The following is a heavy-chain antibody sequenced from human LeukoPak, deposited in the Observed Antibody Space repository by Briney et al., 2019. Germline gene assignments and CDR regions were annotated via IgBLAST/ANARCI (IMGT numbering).Heavy chain of an antibody. V-gene: IGHV1-2*02. D-gene: IGHD6-19*01. J-gene: IGHJ4*02. Sequence: GASVKVSCKASGYTFTGYYIHWVRQAPGQGLEWMGWINPDSGGTNYAQKFQGRVTMTRDTSISTAYMELSRLRSDDTAVYYCARDYRASRRIEAPGYSSTELSDYWGQGTLVTVSS. CDR3: ARDYRASRRIEAPGYSSTELSDY. CDR1: GYTFTGYY. CDR2: INPDSGGT.